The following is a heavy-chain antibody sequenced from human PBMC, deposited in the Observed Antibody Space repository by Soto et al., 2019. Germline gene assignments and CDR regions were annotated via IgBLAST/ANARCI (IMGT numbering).Heavy chain of an antibody. CDR1: GFIFSNHV. V-gene: IGHV3-30-3*01. CDR3: AREYLRTSALDL. D-gene: IGHD1-1*01. CDR2: IVYDGGNE. J-gene: IGHJ3*01. Sequence: QVQLVESGGGVIQPGRSLRLSCAASGFIFSNHVMQWVRQAPGKGLEWVAVIVYDGGNEEYADSVKGRFTISRGNSKNILYLQMNSLVTEDTAVYYCAREYLRTSALDLWGQGTVVTVSS.